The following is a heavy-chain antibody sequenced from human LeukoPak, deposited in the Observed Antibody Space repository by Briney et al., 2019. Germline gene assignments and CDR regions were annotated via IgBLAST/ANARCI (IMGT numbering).Heavy chain of an antibody. Sequence: PSETLSLTCSVSGASISTEYWSWIRQPPGKGLEWIGDVYYVEDTSYNPSLKSRVTISVDTTKHFVSLQLTSVTAADTAIYYCARMNIAARQVDYWGQGTLVTVSS. V-gene: IGHV4-59*01. CDR1: GASISTEY. D-gene: IGHD6-6*01. J-gene: IGHJ4*02. CDR3: ARMNIAARQVDY. CDR2: VYYVEDT.